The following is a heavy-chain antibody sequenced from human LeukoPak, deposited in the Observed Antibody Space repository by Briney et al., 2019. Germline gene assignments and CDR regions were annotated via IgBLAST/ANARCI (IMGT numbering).Heavy chain of an antibody. Sequence: PGGSLRLSCAASGFAFSSYWMSWVRQAPGKGLEWVASIKQDGSEKYYVDSVKGRFTISRDNARNSLYLQMNSLRAEDTAVYFCARGGLSIMGYWGQGTLVTVSS. V-gene: IGHV3-7*03. CDR3: ARGGLSIMGY. J-gene: IGHJ4*02. CDR2: IKQDGSEK. D-gene: IGHD2/OR15-2a*01. CDR1: GFAFSSYW.